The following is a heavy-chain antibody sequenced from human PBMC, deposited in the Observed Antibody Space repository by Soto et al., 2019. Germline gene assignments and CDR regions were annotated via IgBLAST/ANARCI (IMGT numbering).Heavy chain of an antibody. V-gene: IGHV3-9*01. J-gene: IGHJ4*02. CDR2: ISWNSGSI. Sequence: GGSLRLSCAASGFTFDDYAMHWVRQAPGKGLEWVSGISWNSGSIGYADSVKGRFTISRDNAKNSLYLQMNSLRAEDTALYYCAKVTSSGWSEALFDYWGQGTLVTVSS. CDR3: AKVTSSGWSEALFDY. CDR1: GFTFDDYA. D-gene: IGHD6-19*01.